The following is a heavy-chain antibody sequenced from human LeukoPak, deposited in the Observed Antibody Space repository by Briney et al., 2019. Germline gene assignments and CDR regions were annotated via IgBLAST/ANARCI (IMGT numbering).Heavy chain of an antibody. CDR2: INPSGGST. J-gene: IGHJ3*02. D-gene: IGHD3-9*01. CDR3: ARENIAYDILTGLGSGAFDI. V-gene: IGHV1-46*01. CDR1: GYTFTGYY. Sequence: ASVKVSCKASGYTFTGYYMHWVRQAPGQGLEWMGIINPSGGSTSYAQKFQGRVTMTRDTSTSTVYMELSSLRSEDTAVYYCARENIAYDILTGLGSGAFDIWGQGTMVTVSS.